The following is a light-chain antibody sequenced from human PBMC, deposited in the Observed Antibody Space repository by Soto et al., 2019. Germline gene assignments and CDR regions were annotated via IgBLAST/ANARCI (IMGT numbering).Light chain of an antibody. CDR1: ESIDNW. J-gene: IGKJ1*01. CDR2: AAS. CDR3: QQSHVTPRT. V-gene: IGKV1-5*01. Sequence: DIQMTQSPSTLSASVGDTVTITCRASESIDNWLAWYQQKPGKAPKLLIFAASTLVRGVPSRFSGRGSGTEFTLTISSLQADDYATFYCQQSHVTPRTFGLGT.